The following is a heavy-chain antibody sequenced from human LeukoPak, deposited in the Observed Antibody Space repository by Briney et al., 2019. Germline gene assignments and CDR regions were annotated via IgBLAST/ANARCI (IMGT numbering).Heavy chain of an antibody. CDR2: INNYGGSR. Sequence: GGSLRLSCAASGFTLSRYAMNGVRQVPGKGLEWVSSINNYGGSRNYADSVKGRFTISRDNSKNTLYLQMNSLRAEDTAIYYCAKGGRECTSTTCYTLYNWFDPWGQGTLVTVSS. CDR3: AKGGRECTSTTCYTLYNWFDP. CDR1: GFTLSRYA. V-gene: IGHV3-23*01. D-gene: IGHD2-2*02. J-gene: IGHJ5*02.